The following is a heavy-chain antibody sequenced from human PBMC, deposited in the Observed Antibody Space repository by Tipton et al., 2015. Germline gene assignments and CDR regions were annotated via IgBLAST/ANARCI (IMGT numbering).Heavy chain of an antibody. J-gene: IGHJ4*02. CDR3: ARVKVATMLYYFDY. V-gene: IGHV4-39*07. Sequence: TLSLTCTVSGASISSITYYWAWIRQPPGKGLEWIGSLYYSGSTYNPSLKSRVTISADKSKNQISLKLTSVTAADTAVYYCARVKVATMLYYFDYWGQGTLVTVSS. CDR1: GASISSITYY. CDR2: LYYSGST. D-gene: IGHD5-12*01.